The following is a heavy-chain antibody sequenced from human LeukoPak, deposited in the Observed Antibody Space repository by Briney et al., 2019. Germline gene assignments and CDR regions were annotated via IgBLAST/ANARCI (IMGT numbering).Heavy chain of an antibody. J-gene: IGHJ4*02. V-gene: IGHV1-2*02. CDR1: GYTFTDYY. D-gene: IGHD6-13*01. CDR3: ARVRGDSSWYGLDY. CDR2: INPDSGGT. Sequence: ASVKVSCKTSGYTFTDYYIHWVRQAPGQGLEWMGWINPDSGGTNYAQKFQGRVTMTRDTSISAGYMELSGLRPDDTAVFYCARVRGDSSWYGLDYWGQGTLVSVSS.